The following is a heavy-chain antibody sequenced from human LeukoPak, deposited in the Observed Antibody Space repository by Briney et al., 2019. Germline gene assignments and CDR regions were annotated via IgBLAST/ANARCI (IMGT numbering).Heavy chain of an antibody. Sequence: SETLSLTCAVSGGPISSCNYYWNWIRQPAGKGLEWVGRYHSSRSTNPNLSRQSRVTISRDTSQNQLCVMVGTGSAADLAFCFCARSKGDNGSGSLGYWGQGILVTVSS. V-gene: IGHV4-61*02. CDR2: YHSSRST. D-gene: IGHD3-10*01. CDR3: ARSKGDNGSGSLGY. CDR1: GGPISSCNYY. J-gene: IGHJ4*02.